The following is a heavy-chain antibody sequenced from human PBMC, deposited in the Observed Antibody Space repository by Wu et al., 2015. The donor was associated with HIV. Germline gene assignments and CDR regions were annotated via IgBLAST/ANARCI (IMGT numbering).Heavy chain of an antibody. CDR2: MNPKSGNT. J-gene: IGHJ6*02. CDR1: GYTFTSYD. Sequence: QVQLVQSGTEVKRPGASLKVSCKASGYTFTSYDINWVRQATGQGLEWMGWMNPKSGNTGYAQKFQGRLTITTDELKTTAYMELSSLKSEDTAVYYCARNTDSVATSLYSLGVWGQGTVVTVSS. D-gene: IGHD5-12*01. CDR3: ARNTDSVATSLYSLGV. V-gene: IGHV1-8*01.